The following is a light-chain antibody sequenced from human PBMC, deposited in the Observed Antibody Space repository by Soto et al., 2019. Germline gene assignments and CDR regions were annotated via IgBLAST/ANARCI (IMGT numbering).Light chain of an antibody. Sequence: ETVMTQSPATLSVSPGERATLSCRASQRVSTNLAWYQQKPGQSPRLLIYRASTRATDIPARFSGSGSGTEFTLTISSLEPEDFAVYFCQHRAGWPPALTFGGGTKVEIK. CDR1: QRVSTN. CDR2: RAS. J-gene: IGKJ4*01. CDR3: QHRAGWPPALT. V-gene: IGKV3-15*01.